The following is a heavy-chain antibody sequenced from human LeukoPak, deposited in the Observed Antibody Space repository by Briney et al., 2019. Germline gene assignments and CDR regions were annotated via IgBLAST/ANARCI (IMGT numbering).Heavy chain of an antibody. Sequence: ASVKVSCKASGYTFTSYDINWVRQATGQGLEWMGIINPSGGSTSYAQKFQGRVTMTRDMSTSTVYMELSSLRSEDTAVYYCASPGYYDSSGYYISDAFDIWGQGTMVAVSS. J-gene: IGHJ3*02. CDR1: GYTFTSYD. V-gene: IGHV1-46*01. CDR3: ASPGYYDSSGYYISDAFDI. D-gene: IGHD3-22*01. CDR2: INPSGGST.